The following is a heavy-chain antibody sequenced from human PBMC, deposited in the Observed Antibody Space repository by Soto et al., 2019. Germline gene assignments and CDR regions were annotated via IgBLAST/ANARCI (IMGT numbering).Heavy chain of an antibody. CDR3: IQSRCGGDCLQSYASHYYYGMDV. V-gene: IGHV2-5*02. CDR1: GFSPSTSGVG. Sequence: SGPTLVNPTQTLTLTCTLSGFSPSTSGVGVGWIRQLPGKALQWLALMYWDDDKRYSPSLRSRLTISKDTSKNQVVLTRTNMDPVDTATYYCIQSRCGGDCLQSYASHYYYGMDVWGQGTTVTVSS. D-gene: IGHD2-21*02. CDR2: MYWDDDK. J-gene: IGHJ6*02.